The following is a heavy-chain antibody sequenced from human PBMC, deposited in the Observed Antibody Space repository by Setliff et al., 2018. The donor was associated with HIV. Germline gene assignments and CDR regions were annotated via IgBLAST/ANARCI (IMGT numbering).Heavy chain of an antibody. J-gene: IGHJ5*02. Sequence: SETLSLTCTVPGDSIRNYYWSWIRQPPGKGLEWIGCIYTSGNTNYDPSLKSRVTISVDTSKNQFSLKLASVTAADTAVYFCARRSDWFDPWGQGTLVTVSS. CDR2: IYTSGNT. CDR3: ARRSDWFDP. V-gene: IGHV4-4*09. CDR1: GDSIRNYY.